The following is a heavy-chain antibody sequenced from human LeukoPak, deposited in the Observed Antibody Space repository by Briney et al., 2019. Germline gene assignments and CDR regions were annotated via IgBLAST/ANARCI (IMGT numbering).Heavy chain of an antibody. CDR2: INPNSGGT. Sequence: GASVKVSCKASGYTFTDYYVHWVRQAPGQGLEWMGWINPNSGGTNYAQKFQGRVTMTRDTSISTAYMELSRLRSDDTAVYYCAREQWELYFDYWGQGTLVTVSS. J-gene: IGHJ4*02. D-gene: IGHD1-26*01. CDR3: AREQWELYFDY. CDR1: GYTFTDYY. V-gene: IGHV1-2*02.